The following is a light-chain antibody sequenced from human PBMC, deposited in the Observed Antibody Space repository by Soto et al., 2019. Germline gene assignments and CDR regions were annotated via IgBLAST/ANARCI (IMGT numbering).Light chain of an antibody. J-gene: IGLJ1*01. CDR3: CSYAGSYV. Sequence: QSALTQPRSVSGSPGKSVTISCTGTSSDVGGYNYVSWYQHHPGKAPKLMIYDVSKRPSGVPDRFSGSKSGNTASLTISGLQAEDEADYYCCSYAGSYVFGPGTKLTVL. CDR2: DVS. V-gene: IGLV2-11*01. CDR1: SSDVGGYNY.